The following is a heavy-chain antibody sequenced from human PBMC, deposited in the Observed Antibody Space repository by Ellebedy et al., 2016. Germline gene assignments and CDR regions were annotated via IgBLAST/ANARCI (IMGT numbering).Heavy chain of an antibody. CDR2: IYYSGST. Sequence: SETLSLXCTVSGGSTSSTSYSWGRIRQPPGKGLEWIGSIYYSGSTYYNPSLESRVTMSVDTSKNQFSLKLSSVTAADTAVYYCAREHRDYDFWSGPREGYFDPWGQGTLVTVSS. D-gene: IGHD3-3*01. J-gene: IGHJ5*02. CDR1: GGSTSSTSYS. CDR3: AREHRDYDFWSGPREGYFDP. V-gene: IGHV4-39*07.